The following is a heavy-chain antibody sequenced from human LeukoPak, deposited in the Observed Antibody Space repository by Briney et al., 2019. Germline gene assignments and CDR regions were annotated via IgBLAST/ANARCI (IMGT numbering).Heavy chain of an antibody. CDR3: AKDTYYYDSSGGDAFDI. CDR2: IRYDGSNK. D-gene: IGHD3-22*01. J-gene: IGHJ3*02. V-gene: IGHV3-30*02. Sequence: GGSLRLSCAASGFTFSSYGMHWVRQAPGKGLEWVAFIRYDGSNKYYADSVKGRFTISRDNSKNTLYLQMNSLRAEDTAVYYCAKDTYYYDSSGGDAFDIWGQGTMVTVSS. CDR1: GFTFSSYG.